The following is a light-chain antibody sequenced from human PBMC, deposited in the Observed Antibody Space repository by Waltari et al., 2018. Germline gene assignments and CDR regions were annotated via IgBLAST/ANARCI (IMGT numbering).Light chain of an antibody. CDR1: QSVLYSSNNKNY. J-gene: IGKJ5*01. V-gene: IGKV4-1*01. Sequence: DIVMTQSPDSLAVSLGERATINCKSSQSVLYSSNNKNYLAWYQQKPVQPPKLLIYWASTRESGVPDRFTGSGSGTDFTLTISSLQAEDVAVYYCQQYYSGPFTFGQGTRLEIK. CDR3: QQYYSGPFT. CDR2: WAS.